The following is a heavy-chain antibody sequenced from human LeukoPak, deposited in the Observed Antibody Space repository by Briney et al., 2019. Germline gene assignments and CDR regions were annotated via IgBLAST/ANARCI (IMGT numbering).Heavy chain of an antibody. CDR1: GGSFSGYY. D-gene: IGHD3-10*01. CDR2: INHSGST. Sequence: SETLSLTCAVYGGSFSGYYWSWIRQPPGKGLGWIGEINHSGSTNYNPSLKSRVTISVDTSKNQFSLKLSSVTAADTAVYYCARAGGTYYYGSGSYSNWFDPWGQGTLVTVSS. CDR3: ARAGGTYYYGSGSYSNWFDP. V-gene: IGHV4-34*01. J-gene: IGHJ5*02.